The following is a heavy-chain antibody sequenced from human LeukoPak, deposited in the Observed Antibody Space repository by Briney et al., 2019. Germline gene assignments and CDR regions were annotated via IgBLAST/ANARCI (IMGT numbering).Heavy chain of an antibody. J-gene: IGHJ5*02. D-gene: IGHD7-27*01. CDR1: GYTFTGYY. Sequence: VSVKVSCKASGYTFTGYYMQWVRQAPGQGLEWMGRINPNSGGTDYAQNFQGRVTMTRDTSISTVYMGLSSLKSNDTAVYYCARQGSLGTWFDPWGQGTLVTVSS. CDR3: ARQGSLGTWFDP. V-gene: IGHV1-2*06. CDR2: INPNSGGT.